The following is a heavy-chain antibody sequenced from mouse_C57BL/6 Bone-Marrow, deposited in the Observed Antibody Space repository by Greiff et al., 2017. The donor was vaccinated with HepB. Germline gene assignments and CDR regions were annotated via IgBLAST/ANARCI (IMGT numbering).Heavy chain of an antibody. CDR3: ARKGITTVVGNYFDY. Sequence: QVTLKESGPGILQSSQTLSLTCSFSGFSLSTSGMGVSWIRQPSGKGLEWLAHIYWDDDKRYNPSLKSRLTISKDTSRNQVFLKITSVDTADTATYYCARKGITTVVGNYFDYWGQGTTLTVSS. V-gene: IGHV8-12*01. CDR1: GFSLSTSGMG. CDR2: IYWDDDK. J-gene: IGHJ2*01. D-gene: IGHD1-1*01.